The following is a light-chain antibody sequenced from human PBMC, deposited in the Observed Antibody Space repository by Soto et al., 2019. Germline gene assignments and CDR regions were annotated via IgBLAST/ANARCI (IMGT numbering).Light chain of an antibody. CDR1: QSVNTNY. CDR2: DAS. J-gene: IGKJ3*01. Sequence: EIVLTQSPGTLSLSPGERATLSCRASQSVNTNYLTWYQQKPGQAPRLLIYDASTRATGIPERFSGSGSGKDFTLTISRLEPEDSARYFCQQYGGSPLFTFGPGPKVDIK. V-gene: IGKV3-20*01. CDR3: QQYGGSPLFT.